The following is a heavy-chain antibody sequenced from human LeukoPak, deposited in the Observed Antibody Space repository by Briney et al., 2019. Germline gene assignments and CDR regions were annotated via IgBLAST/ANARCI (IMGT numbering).Heavy chain of an antibody. V-gene: IGHV4-34*01. D-gene: IGHD3-22*01. CDR2: INHSGST. Sequence: SETLSLTCTDSGGSISSYYWSWIRQPPGKGLEWIGEINHSGSTNYNPSLKSRVTISVDTTKNQFSLKLSSVTAADTAVYYCARADNYYDGSGYYAYDYWGQGTLVTVSS. CDR3: ARADNYYDGSGYYAYDY. CDR1: GGSISSYY. J-gene: IGHJ4*02.